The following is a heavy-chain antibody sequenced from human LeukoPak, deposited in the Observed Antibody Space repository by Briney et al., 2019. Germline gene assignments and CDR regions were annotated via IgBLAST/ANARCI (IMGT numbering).Heavy chain of an antibody. J-gene: IGHJ4*02. D-gene: IGHD3-22*01. CDR3: ARKIDGDYDSSGYFGSLGY. V-gene: IGHV3-7*03. Sequence: GGSLRLSCAASGFAFRSYWMTWVRQAPGKGLEWVANINQDGSEKYYVDSVKGRFTFSRDNAKNSLYLQMNSLRAEDTAVYYCARKIDGDYDSSGYFGSLGYWGQGTLVTVSS. CDR2: INQDGSEK. CDR1: GFAFRSYW.